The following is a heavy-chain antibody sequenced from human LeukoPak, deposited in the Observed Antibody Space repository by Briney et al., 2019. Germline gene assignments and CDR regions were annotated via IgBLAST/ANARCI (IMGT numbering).Heavy chain of an antibody. CDR1: GGSFCGYY. V-gene: IGHV4-34*04. CDR3: ARGTLL. J-gene: IGHJ4*02. Sequence: SETLSLTCAVYGGSFCGYYWSWIPPPPGKGLEWNGEIKHRGITNHNPSLKSRATISVDTSKNQFSVKLSSATAADIAVYYCARGTLLWGQGTLVTVSS. CDR2: IKHRGIT.